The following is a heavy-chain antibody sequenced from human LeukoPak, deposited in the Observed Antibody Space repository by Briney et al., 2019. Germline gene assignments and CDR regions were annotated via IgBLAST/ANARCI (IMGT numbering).Heavy chain of an antibody. J-gene: IGHJ5*02. V-gene: IGHV4-4*07. CDR2: IYTSGST. Sequence: SGTLSLTCTASGCSISSYYRSWIRQPAGKGLEWIGRIYTSGSTNYNPSLKSRVTMSVDTSKNQFSLKLSSVTAADAAVYYCARGITMVRGDNWFDPWGQGTLVTVSS. CDR1: GCSISSYY. D-gene: IGHD3-10*01. CDR3: ARGITMVRGDNWFDP.